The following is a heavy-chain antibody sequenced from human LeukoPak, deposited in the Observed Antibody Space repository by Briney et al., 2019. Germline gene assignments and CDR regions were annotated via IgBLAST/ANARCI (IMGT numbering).Heavy chain of an antibody. D-gene: IGHD4-17*01. CDR1: AFTFSNAW. V-gene: IGHV3-15*01. Sequence: PAVSLTLSCAASAFTFSNAWMRWDRHAPGKGREWVGCIKTKTDGGTTEYAAPVKGRFTISRDDSKNTLYLQMNSLKTEDTAVYYCTIEAYGDYRYPRVSPTLSDYWGQGTLVSVAS. CDR2: IKTKTDGGTT. CDR3: TIEAYGDYRYPRVSPTLSDY. J-gene: IGHJ4*02.